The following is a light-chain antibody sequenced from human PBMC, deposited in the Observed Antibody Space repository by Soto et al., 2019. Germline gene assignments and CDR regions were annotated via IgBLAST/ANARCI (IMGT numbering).Light chain of an antibody. J-gene: IGKJ1*01. CDR1: QTISNN. V-gene: IGKV1-39*01. CDR2: AAS. CDR3: QQSDNAPWT. Sequence: DIQVTQSPSSLSASVGDRLTITCRASQTISNNLNWYQQKLGKAPKLLIYAASSLQSGVPSRFSGSASGTDFTLTITNLQPEDFETYFCQQSDNAPWTFGQGTKVEIK.